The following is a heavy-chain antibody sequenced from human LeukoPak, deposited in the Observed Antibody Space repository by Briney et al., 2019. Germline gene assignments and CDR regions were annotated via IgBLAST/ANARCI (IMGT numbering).Heavy chain of an antibody. CDR1: GYSFTSYW. J-gene: IGHJ3*02. D-gene: IGHD2/OR15-2a*01. Sequence: GESLKISCKGSGYSFTSYWIGWVRQMPGKGLEWMGMTYPGDSDTRYSPSFQGQVTISADKSISTAYLQWSSLKASDTAMYYCARHLSPDGFDIWGQGTMVTVSS. V-gene: IGHV5-51*01. CDR2: TYPGDSDT. CDR3: ARHLSPDGFDI.